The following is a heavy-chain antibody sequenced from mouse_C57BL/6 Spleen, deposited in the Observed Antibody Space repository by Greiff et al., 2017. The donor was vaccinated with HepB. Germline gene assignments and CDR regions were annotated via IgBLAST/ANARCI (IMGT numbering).Heavy chain of an antibody. CDR2: ISYDGSN. CDR1: GYSITSGYY. Sequence: EVQLQESGPGLVKPSQSLSLTCSVTGYSITSGYYWNWIRQFPGTKLEWMGYISYDGSNNYNPSLKNRISITRDPSKNQFFLKLNSVTTEDTATYYCARGGFYYGSSLYGYFDVWGTGTTVTVSS. CDR3: ARGGFYYGSSLYGYFDV. V-gene: IGHV3-6*01. D-gene: IGHD1-1*01. J-gene: IGHJ1*03.